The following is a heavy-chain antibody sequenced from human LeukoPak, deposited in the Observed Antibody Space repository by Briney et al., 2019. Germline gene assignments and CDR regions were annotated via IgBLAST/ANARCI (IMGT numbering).Heavy chain of an antibody. J-gene: IGHJ4*02. V-gene: IGHV3-21*04. CDR2: ISSSSSYI. Sequence: GGSLRLSCAASGFTFSSYSMNWVRQAPGKGLEWVSSISSSSSYIYYADSVKGRFTISRDNSKNTLYLQMNSLRAEDTALYFCARDRRYCGGGSCYFDYFFDYWGQGTLVTVSS. CDR3: ARDRRYCGGGSCYFDYFFDY. D-gene: IGHD2-15*01. CDR1: GFTFSSYS.